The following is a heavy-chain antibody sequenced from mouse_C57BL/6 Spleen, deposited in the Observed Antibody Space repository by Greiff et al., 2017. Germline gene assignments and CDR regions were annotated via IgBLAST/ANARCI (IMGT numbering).Heavy chain of an antibody. CDR2: IGPGSGST. J-gene: IGHJ1*03. CDR1: GYTFTDYN. Sequence: VQLQQSGAELVKPGASVKISCKASGYTFTDYNINWVKQRHGQGLEWIGKIGPGSGSTYYNEKFKGKATLTADKSSSTVYMQLSSLTSEDSAVYFCARDYGSYFDGWGTGTTVTVSS. V-gene: IGHV1-77*01. D-gene: IGHD1-1*01. CDR3: ARDYGSYFDG.